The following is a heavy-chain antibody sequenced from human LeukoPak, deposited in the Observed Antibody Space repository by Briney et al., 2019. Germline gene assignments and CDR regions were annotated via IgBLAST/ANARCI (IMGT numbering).Heavy chain of an antibody. J-gene: IGHJ6*03. D-gene: IGHD3-10*02. CDR1: GGSISSGSYY. CDR3: ARGTYVRGRYYYYMDV. Sequence: SETLSLTCTVSGGSISSGSYYWSWIRQPAGKGLEWIGRIYTSGSTNYNPSLKSRVTISVDTSKNQFSLKLSSVTAADTAVYYCARGTYVRGRYYYYMDVWGKGTTVTISS. V-gene: IGHV4-61*02. CDR2: IYTSGST.